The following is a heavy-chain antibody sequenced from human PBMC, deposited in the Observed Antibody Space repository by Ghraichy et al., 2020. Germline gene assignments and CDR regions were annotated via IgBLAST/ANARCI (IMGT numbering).Heavy chain of an antibody. CDR2: ISAYNGNT. Sequence: VKVSCKASGYTFTSYGISWVRQAPGQGLEWMGWISAYNGNTNFLQKLQGRLTMTTDTSTRTAYMELRSLRSDDTAVYYCARGPTSGWYLDYWGQGALVTVSS. J-gene: IGHJ4*02. V-gene: IGHV1-18*01. D-gene: IGHD6-19*01. CDR3: ARGPTSGWYLDY. CDR1: GYTFTSYG.